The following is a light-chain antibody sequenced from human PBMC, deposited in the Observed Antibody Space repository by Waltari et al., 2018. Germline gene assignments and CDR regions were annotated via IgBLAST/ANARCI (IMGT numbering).Light chain of an antibody. Sequence: MQLPQPPSTLSSSVVKRVPTSCRASQSVSKWLAWYQQKPGTAPKLLIYEASSLESGVPSKFSGSGSGPEFTLTITSLQPDDFATYYCQHYSSSPCTFGQGTKVEIK. V-gene: IGKV1-5*03. CDR2: EAS. J-gene: IGKJ1*01. CDR3: QHYSSSPCT. CDR1: QSVSKW.